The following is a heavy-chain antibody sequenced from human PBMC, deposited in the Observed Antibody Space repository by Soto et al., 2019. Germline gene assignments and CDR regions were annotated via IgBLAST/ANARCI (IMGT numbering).Heavy chain of an antibody. D-gene: IGHD2-15*01. J-gene: IGHJ6*02. V-gene: IGHV3-15*01. CDR1: GFTFSNAW. CDR3: AKRWELLG. CDR2: IKSKTDGGTA. Sequence: GGSLRLSCAASGFTFSNAWMSWVRQAPGKGLEWIGLIKSKTDGGTADYAAPVKGRFTISRDDSKNTLYLQMNSLRTEDTAVYYCAKRWELLGGGRGTTVTVSS.